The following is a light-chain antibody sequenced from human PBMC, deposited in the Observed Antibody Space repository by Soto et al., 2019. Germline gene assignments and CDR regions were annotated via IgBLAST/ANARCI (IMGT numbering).Light chain of an antibody. Sequence: EIVLTQSPGTLSLSPGERATISCRASQSVSSSYLAWYQQKPGQAPRLLIYGTSSRATAIPDRFSGSGSGTVFTLTIIRLEPEDFAVYYCQQYGSSSWTFGQGTKVDIK. V-gene: IGKV3-20*01. CDR1: QSVSSSY. J-gene: IGKJ1*01. CDR3: QQYGSSSWT. CDR2: GTS.